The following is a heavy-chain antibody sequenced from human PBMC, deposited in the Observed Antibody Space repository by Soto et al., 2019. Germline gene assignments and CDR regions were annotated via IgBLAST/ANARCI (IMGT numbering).Heavy chain of an antibody. CDR1: GGTFSSYA. CDR3: ARWTITMVRGVAAGDYYYYGMDV. V-gene: IGHV1-18*01. Sequence: GASVKVSCKASGGTFSSYAISWVRQAPGQGLEWMGWISAYNGNTNYVQKLQGRVTMTTDTSTSTAYMELRSLRSDDTAVYYCARWTITMVRGVAAGDYYYYGMDVWGQGTTVTVSS. J-gene: IGHJ6*02. D-gene: IGHD3-10*01. CDR2: ISAYNGNT.